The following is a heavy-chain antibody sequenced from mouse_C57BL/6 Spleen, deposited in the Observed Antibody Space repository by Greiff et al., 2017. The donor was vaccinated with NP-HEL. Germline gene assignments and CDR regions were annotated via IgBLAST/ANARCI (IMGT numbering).Heavy chain of an antibody. CDR1: GYTFTDYY. Sequence: QVQLQQSGAELVRPGASVKLSCKASGYTFTDYYINWVKQRPGQGLEWIARIYPGSGNTYYNEKFKGKATLTAEKSSSTAYMQLSSLTSEDSAVYFCARAVYYGNTWFAYWGQGTLVTVSA. CDR3: ARAVYYGNTWFAY. V-gene: IGHV1-76*01. D-gene: IGHD2-1*01. J-gene: IGHJ3*01. CDR2: IYPGSGNT.